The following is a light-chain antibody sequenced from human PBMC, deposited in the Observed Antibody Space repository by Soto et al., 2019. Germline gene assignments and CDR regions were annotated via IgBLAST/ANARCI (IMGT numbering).Light chain of an antibody. Sequence: SYELTQPPSVSVAPGKTAWITCGGSNIGGKSVHWYQQKPGQAPVLVIYYDTDRPSGIPERFSGSNSGNTATLTISRVEAGDEADYYCQVWDSSTDHVVFGGGTKVTVL. J-gene: IGLJ2*01. CDR2: YDT. V-gene: IGLV3-21*04. CDR1: NIGGKS. CDR3: QVWDSSTDHVV.